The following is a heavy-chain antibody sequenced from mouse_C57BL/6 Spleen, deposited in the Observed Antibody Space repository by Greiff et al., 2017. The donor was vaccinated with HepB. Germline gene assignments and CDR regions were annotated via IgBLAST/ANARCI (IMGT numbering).Heavy chain of an antibody. D-gene: IGHD1-1*01. V-gene: IGHV5-6*01. CDR2: ISSGGSYT. CDR3: ARPHYYGSSYRWYFDV. CDR1: GFTFSSYG. Sequence: EVKVVESGGDLVKPGGSLKLSCAASGFTFSSYGMSWVRQTPDKRLEWVATISSGGSYTYYPDSVKGRFTISRDNAKNTLYRQMSSLKSEDTAMYYCARPHYYGSSYRWYFDVWGTGTTVTVSS. J-gene: IGHJ1*03.